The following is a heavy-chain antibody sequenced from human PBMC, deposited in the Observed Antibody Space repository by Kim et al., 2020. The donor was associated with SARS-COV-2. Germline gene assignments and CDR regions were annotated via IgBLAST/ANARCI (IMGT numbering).Heavy chain of an antibody. CDR1: GYTFTGFY. D-gene: IGHD4-17*01. CDR2: VNPVSGGI. Sequence: ASVKVSCKSSGYTFTGFYLHWVRQAPGHGLEWMGRVNPVSGGIKYAQKFQGRVTMTRDTSLNIAYLELSRLTSDDTAIYYCARAPADYDNYVNFAYWGQG. CDR3: ARAPADYDNYVNFAY. V-gene: IGHV1-2*06. J-gene: IGHJ4*02.